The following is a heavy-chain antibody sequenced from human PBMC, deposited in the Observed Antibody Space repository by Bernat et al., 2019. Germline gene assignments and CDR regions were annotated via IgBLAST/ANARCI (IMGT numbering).Heavy chain of an antibody. J-gene: IGHJ4*02. CDR3: ARAGSRQQWLVPIDC. CDR1: GFTFSSYA. CDR2: ISYDGSNK. D-gene: IGHD6-19*01. Sequence: QVQLVESGGGVVQPGRSLRLSCAASGFTFSSYAMHWVRQAPGKGLAWVAVISYDGSNKYYADSVKGRFTISRDNSKNTLYLQMNSLRAEDTAVYYCARAGSRQQWLVPIDCWGQGTLVTVSS. V-gene: IGHV3-30-3*01.